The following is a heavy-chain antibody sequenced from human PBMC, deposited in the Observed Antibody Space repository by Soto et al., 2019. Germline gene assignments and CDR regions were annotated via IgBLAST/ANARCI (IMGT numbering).Heavy chain of an antibody. J-gene: IGHJ5*02. D-gene: IGHD3-22*01. Sequence: SETLSLTCAVYGGSFSGQYWSWIRQPPGKGLEWIGEINHSGSINYNPSLESRVTISEDTSKNQFSLKLSSVTAADTAVYYCARANRPITMTYLNWFDPWGQGTLVTSPQ. CDR1: GGSFSGQY. CDR2: INHSGSI. V-gene: IGHV4-34*01. CDR3: ARANRPITMTYLNWFDP.